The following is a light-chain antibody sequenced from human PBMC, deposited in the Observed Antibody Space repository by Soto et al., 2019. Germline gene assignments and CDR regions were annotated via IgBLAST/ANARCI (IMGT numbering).Light chain of an antibody. J-gene: IGKJ2*01. CDR3: QQYNNWPPYT. Sequence: EIVMTQSPATLSVSPGERATLSCRARQSVSSNLAWYQQKPGQAPRLLIYGASTRATGIPARFSGSGSGTEFTLTISSLQYEDFAVYYCQQYNNWPPYTFGQGNKLEIK. CDR2: GAS. CDR1: QSVSSN. V-gene: IGKV3-15*01.